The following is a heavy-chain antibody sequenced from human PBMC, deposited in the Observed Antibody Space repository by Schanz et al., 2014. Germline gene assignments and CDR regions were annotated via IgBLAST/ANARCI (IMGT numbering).Heavy chain of an antibody. CDR3: VKDLQRELLRDDHYYGMDV. CDR2: INPSGGST. Sequence: QVQLVESGSELKKPGASVKVSCKASGYTLTHYAMNWVRQAPGQGLEWMGIINPSGGSTTYAQKFQGRVTMTSDTSTSTVYMELSSLRSEDTAVYYCVKDLQRELLRDDHYYGMDVWGQGTTVTVSS. D-gene: IGHD1-26*01. J-gene: IGHJ6*02. CDR1: GYTLTHYA. V-gene: IGHV1-46*01.